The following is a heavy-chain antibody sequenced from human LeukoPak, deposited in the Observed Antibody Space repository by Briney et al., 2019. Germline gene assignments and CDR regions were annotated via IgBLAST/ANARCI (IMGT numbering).Heavy chain of an antibody. CDR1: GLSVSHNY. Sequence: GGSLSLSCAASGLSVSHNYMTWVRQAPGKGLQWVSMIRSDTGTDYADSVKGRFTISRDNSKNTVYLQMDSLRAEDTALYYCARGQQLVKTDWGQGTLVTVSS. CDR3: ARGQQLVKTD. J-gene: IGHJ4*02. CDR2: IRSDTGT. V-gene: IGHV3-66*01. D-gene: IGHD6-13*01.